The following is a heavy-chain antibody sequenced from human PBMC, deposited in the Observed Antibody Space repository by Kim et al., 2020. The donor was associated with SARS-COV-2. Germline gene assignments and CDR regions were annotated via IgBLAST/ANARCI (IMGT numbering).Heavy chain of an antibody. D-gene: IGHD2-15*01. CDR3: TSSLPQGYCSGGSCYLYYYYGMDV. CDR1: GFTFGDYA. J-gene: IGHJ6*02. Sequence: GGSLRLSCTASGFTFGDYAMSWVRQAPGKGLEWVGFIRSKAYGGTTEYAASVKGRFTISRDDSKSIAYLQMNSLKSEDTAVYYCTSSLPQGYCSGGSCYLYYYYGMDVWGQGTTVTVSS. V-gene: IGHV3-49*04. CDR2: IRSKAYGGTT.